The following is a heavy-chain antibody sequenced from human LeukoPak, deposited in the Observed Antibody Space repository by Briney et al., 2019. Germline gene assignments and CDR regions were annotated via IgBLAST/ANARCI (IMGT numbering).Heavy chain of an antibody. CDR2: ISSSSSYI. CDR1: GFTFSSYS. Sequence: GGSLRLSCAASGFTFSSYSMNWVRQAPAKGLYWVSSISSSSSYIYYADSVKGRFTISRDNAKNSLYLQMNSLRAEDTAVYYCARAVDSGSYYDAFDIWGQGTMVTVSS. CDR3: ARAVDSGSYYDAFDI. D-gene: IGHD1-26*01. V-gene: IGHV3-21*01. J-gene: IGHJ3*02.